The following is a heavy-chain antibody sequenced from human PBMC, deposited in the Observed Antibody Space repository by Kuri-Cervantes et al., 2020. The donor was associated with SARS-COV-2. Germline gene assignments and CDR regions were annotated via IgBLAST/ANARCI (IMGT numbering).Heavy chain of an antibody. J-gene: IGHJ4*02. V-gene: IGHV4-34*01. Sequence: SETLSLTCAVYGGSFSGYYWSWIRQPPGKGLEWIGEINHSGSTNYNPSLKSRVTISVDTSKNQFSLKLSSVTAADTAVCYCARGRRGVPATVFDYWGQRTLVTVSS. CDR3: ARGRRGVPATVFDY. D-gene: IGHD2-2*01. CDR2: INHSGST. CDR1: GGSFSGYY.